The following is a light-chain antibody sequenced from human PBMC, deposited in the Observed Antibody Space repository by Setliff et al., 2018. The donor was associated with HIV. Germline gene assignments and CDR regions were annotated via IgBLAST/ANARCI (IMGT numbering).Light chain of an antibody. J-gene: IGLJ2*01. Sequence: QSALTQPASMSGSPGQSITISCTGSSDDVGGSNYVSWYQQHPGKAPKLIIYEVTVRPSGVSSRFSGSKSGNTASLTLSGLQTEDEADYYCSSYTSSSTVLFGGGTKVTVL. V-gene: IGLV2-14*01. CDR3: SSYTSSSTVL. CDR1: SDDVGGSNY. CDR2: EVT.